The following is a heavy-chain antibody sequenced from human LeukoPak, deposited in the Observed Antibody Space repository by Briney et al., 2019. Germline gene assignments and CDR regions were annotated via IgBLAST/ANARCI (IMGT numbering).Heavy chain of an antibody. V-gene: IGHV3-11*01. CDR2: ISSSGSTI. CDR1: GFTFSDYY. D-gene: IGHD6-19*01. J-gene: IGHJ4*02. Sequence: GGSLRLSCAASGFTFSDYYMSWIRQAPGKGLEWVSYISSSGSTIYYADSVKGRFTISRDNAKNSLYLQMNGLRAEDTAVYYCASWYSSGWVEGYWGQGTLVTVSS. CDR3: ASWYSSGWVEGY.